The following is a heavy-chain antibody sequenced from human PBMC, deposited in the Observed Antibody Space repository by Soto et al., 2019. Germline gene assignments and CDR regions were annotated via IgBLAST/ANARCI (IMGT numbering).Heavy chain of an antibody. Sequence: QVQLVESGVGVVQPGRSLRLSCAASGFTFSNYALHWVRQAPGKGLEWVAVISYDGNNEYYADSVKGRFTISRDNSKNALYLQMNTLRAEDMAVYYCARSMVRGSLDSFDMWGQGKMVTVSS. D-gene: IGHD3-10*01. J-gene: IGHJ3*02. CDR1: GFTFSNYA. CDR2: ISYDGNNE. CDR3: ARSMVRGSLDSFDM. V-gene: IGHV3-30-3*01.